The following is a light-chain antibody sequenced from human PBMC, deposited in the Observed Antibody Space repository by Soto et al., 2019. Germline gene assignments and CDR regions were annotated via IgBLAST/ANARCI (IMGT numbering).Light chain of an antibody. CDR1: QSVSSSY. CDR2: GAS. CDR3: QQYGSSPPYT. Sequence: EIVFTQSPGTLSLSPGERATLSCRASQSVSSSYLAWYQQKPGQAPRLLIYGASSRATGIPDRFSGSGSGTDFTLTISRLEPEDFAVYYCQQYGSSPPYTFGQG. V-gene: IGKV3-20*01. J-gene: IGKJ2*01.